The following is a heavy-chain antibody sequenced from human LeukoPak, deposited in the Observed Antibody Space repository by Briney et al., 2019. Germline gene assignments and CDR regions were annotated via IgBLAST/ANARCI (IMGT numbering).Heavy chain of an antibody. V-gene: IGHV1-3*01. CDR2: INAGNGNT. CDR3: ASYSSSWYWAGDAFDI. CDR1: GYTFTSYA. D-gene: IGHD6-13*01. J-gene: IGHJ3*02. Sequence: ASVKVSCKASGYTFTSYAMHWVRQAPGQRLEWMGWINAGNGNTKYSQKFQGRVTITRDTSASTAYMELSSLRSEDTAVYYCASYSSSWYWAGDAFDIWGQGTMVTVSS.